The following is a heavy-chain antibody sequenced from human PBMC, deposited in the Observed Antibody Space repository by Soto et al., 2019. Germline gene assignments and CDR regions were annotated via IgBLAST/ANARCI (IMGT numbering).Heavy chain of an antibody. J-gene: IGHJ4*02. CDR3: AKDGRGSGSHYNSFGY. CDR1: GFTVGNNY. V-gene: IGHV3-53*01. CDR2: IYSTGTT. D-gene: IGHD3-10*01. Sequence: GESLKISCAASGFTVGNNYMSWVRQAPGKGLEWVSLIYSTGTTKYADSVKGRFTVSRDNAKNTLYLQMNSLRAEDTAVYYCAKDGRGSGSHYNSFGYWGQGTLVTVSS.